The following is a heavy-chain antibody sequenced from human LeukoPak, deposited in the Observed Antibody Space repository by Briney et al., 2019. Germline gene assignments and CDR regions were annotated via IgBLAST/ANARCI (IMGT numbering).Heavy chain of an antibody. CDR3: ARITITDAFDI. V-gene: IGHV3-48*01. Sequence: PGGPLRLSCAASGFTFSSYSMNWVRQAPGKGLEWVSYISSSSSTIYYADSVKGRFTISRDNAKNSLYLQMNSLRAEDTAVYYCARITITDAFDIWGQGTMVTVSS. CDR1: GFTFSSYS. D-gene: IGHD3-10*01. CDR2: ISSSSSTI. J-gene: IGHJ3*02.